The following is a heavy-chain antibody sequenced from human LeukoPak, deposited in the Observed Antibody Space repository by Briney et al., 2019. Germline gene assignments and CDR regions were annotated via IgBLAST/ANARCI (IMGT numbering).Heavy chain of an antibody. CDR1: GFTFSSYA. CDR2: ISGSGGST. D-gene: IGHD3-3*01. Sequence: GGSLRLSCAASGFTFSSYAMSWVRPAAGKGLEWVSAISGSGGSTYYADSVKGRFTISRDNSKNTLYLQMNSLRAEDTAVYYCAKDFRSYDFWSGYSDYWGQGTLVTVSS. J-gene: IGHJ4*02. CDR3: AKDFRSYDFWSGYSDY. V-gene: IGHV3-23*01.